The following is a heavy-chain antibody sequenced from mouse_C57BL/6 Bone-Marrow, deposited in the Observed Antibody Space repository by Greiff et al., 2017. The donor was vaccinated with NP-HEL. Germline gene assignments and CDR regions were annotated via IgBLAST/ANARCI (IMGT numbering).Heavy chain of an antibody. CDR1: GYTFTSYW. V-gene: IGHV1-59*01. CDR2: IDPSDSYT. J-gene: IGHJ2*01. CDR3: ASPFDY. Sequence: VQLQQPGAELVRPGTSVKLSCKASGYTFTSYWMHWVKQRPGQGLEWIGVIDPSDSYTNYNQKFKGKATLTVDPSSSTAYMQLSSLTSEDSAVYYCASPFDYWGQGTTLTVSS.